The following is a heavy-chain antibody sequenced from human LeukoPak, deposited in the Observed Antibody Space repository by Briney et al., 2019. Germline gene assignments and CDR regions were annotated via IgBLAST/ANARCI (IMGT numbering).Heavy chain of an antibody. CDR3: ARDRYYYDSSGYYNH. D-gene: IGHD3-22*01. V-gene: IGHV3-33*08. CDR2: IWYDGSNK. Sequence: GGSLRLSCAASGFTFSSYGMHWVRQAPGKGLEWVVVIWYDGSNKYYADSVKGRFTISRDNSKNTLYLQMNSLRAEDTAVYYCARDRYYYDSSGYYNHWGQGTLVTVSS. J-gene: IGHJ5*02. CDR1: GFTFSSYG.